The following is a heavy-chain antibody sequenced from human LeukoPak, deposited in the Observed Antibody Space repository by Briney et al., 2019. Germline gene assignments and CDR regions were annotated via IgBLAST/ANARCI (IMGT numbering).Heavy chain of an antibody. J-gene: IGHJ4*02. CDR1: GYTFTNYV. CDR2: THSYNGNT. D-gene: IGHD1-26*01. Sequence: ASLKVSSKASGYTFTNYVISWVRQAPGQGLEWMGWTHSYNGNTNKGRKLQGRVTITTDASTNTAYMELRGLKSDDTAVYYGARGWELDYWGQGTLVTVSS. CDR3: ARGWELDY. V-gene: IGHV1-18*01.